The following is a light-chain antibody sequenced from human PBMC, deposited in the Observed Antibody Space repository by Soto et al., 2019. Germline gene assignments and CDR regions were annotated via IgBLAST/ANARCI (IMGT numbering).Light chain of an antibody. J-gene: IGKJ1*01. CDR3: QQYNDWPLT. CDR2: GAF. CDR1: QSVSSN. V-gene: IGKV3-15*01. Sequence: EILMTQSPVTLSVSTGARATLSCRASQSVSSNLAWYQQKPGQAPSLLIYGAFTRDTGIPARFSGTGSGTELTITISSLQSEDFELYYGQQYNDWPLTFGQGTKVDI.